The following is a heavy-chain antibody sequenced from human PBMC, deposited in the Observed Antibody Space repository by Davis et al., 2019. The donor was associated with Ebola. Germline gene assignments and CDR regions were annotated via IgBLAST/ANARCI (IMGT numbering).Heavy chain of an antibody. D-gene: IGHD1-26*01. Sequence: GGSLRLSCSASGSTFSSYTMHWVRQAPGKGLECVSAIRSDGINTYYADSVKGRFTISRDNSKNILYLQMSSLRAEDTAVYYCVKGIVGTAKVYWGQGTLVTVSS. CDR1: GSTFSSYT. CDR3: VKGIVGTAKVY. J-gene: IGHJ4*02. V-gene: IGHV3-64D*08. CDR2: IRSDGINT.